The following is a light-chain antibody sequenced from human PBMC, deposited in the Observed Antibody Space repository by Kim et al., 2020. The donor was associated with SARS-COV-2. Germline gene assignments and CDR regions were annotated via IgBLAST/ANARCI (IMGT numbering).Light chain of an antibody. CDR1: SSDVGVYNF. V-gene: IGLV2-8*01. CDR3: SSYAGSNNVV. CDR2: EVS. Sequence: GPSVTISCTGTSSDVGVYNFVSWYQQPPGKAPKVMIYEVSKRPSGVPDRFSGSKSGNTASLTVSGLQAEDEADYYCSSYAGSNNVVFGGGTQLTVL. J-gene: IGLJ2*01.